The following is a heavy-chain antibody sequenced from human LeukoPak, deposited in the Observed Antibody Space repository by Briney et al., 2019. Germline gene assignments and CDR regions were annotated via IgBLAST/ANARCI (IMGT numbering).Heavy chain of an antibody. V-gene: IGHV3-30*18. CDR3: AKDAYYDILNWFDP. J-gene: IGHJ5*02. CDR1: GFTFSSYG. CDR2: ISYDGSNK. D-gene: IGHD3-9*01. Sequence: PGGSLRLSCAASGFTFSSYGMHWVRQAPGKGLEWVAVISYDGSNKYYADSVKGRFTISRDNSKNTLYLQMNSLRAEDTAVYYCAKDAYYDILNWFDPWGQGTLVTVS.